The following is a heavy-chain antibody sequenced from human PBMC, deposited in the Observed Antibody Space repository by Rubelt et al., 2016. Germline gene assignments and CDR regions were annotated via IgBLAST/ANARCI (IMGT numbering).Heavy chain of an antibody. CDR2: IYHSGST. D-gene: IGHD3-22*01. J-gene: IGHJ6*04. CDR3: ARLADYYDSSGYLDV. Sequence: WIGEIYHSGSTYYNPSLKSRVTISVGTSKNQFSLKLSSVTAADTAVYYCARLADYYDSSGYLDVWGKGTTVTVSS. V-gene: IGHV4-30-2*04.